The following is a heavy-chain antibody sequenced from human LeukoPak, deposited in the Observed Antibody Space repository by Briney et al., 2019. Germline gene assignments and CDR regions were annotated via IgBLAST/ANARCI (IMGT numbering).Heavy chain of an antibody. CDR2: ISYDGGNK. CDR1: GFTFSSYA. Sequence: GGSLRLSCAASGFTFSSYAMHWVRQAPGKGLEWVAVISYDGGNKYYADSVKGRFTISRDNSKNTLYLQMNSLRAEDTAVYYCARVLELGMADYFDYWGQGTLVTVSS. V-gene: IGHV3-30-3*01. J-gene: IGHJ4*02. CDR3: ARVLELGMADYFDY. D-gene: IGHD3-10*01.